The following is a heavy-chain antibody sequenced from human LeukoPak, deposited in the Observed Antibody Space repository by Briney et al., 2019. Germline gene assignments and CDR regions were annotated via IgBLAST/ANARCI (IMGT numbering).Heavy chain of an antibody. J-gene: IGHJ4*02. CDR2: IYSSGRT. V-gene: IGHV4-4*07. D-gene: IGHD2-2*01. Sequence: PSETLSLTCTVSRGSISTYLRSWIRQPAGKGLEWIGHIYSSGRTNYNPSLKSRVTMSVDTSKNQFSLRLSSVTAADSAVYYCARSTVADYWGQGTLVTVSS. CDR3: ARSTVADY. CDR1: RGSISTYL.